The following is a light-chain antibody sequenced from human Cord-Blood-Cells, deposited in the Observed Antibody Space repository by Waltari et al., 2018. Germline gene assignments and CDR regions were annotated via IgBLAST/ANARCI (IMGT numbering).Light chain of an antibody. V-gene: IGLV3-19*01. Sequence: SSELTQDPAVSMALGQTVRITCQGDSLRSYYASWYQQKPGQAPVLVIYGKNNRPSGIPDRFAGYSSGNTASLTITGAQAEDEADYYGNSRDSSGNHGVFGTGTKVTVL. CDR3: NSRDSSGNHGV. CDR1: SLRSYY. J-gene: IGLJ1*01. CDR2: GKN.